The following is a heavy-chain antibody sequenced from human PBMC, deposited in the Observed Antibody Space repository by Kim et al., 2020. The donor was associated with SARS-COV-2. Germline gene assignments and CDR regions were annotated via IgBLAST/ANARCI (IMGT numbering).Heavy chain of an antibody. J-gene: IGHJ4*02. CDR3: ARGTFMGSGFDY. V-gene: IGHV4-34*01. CDR2: GNHSGST. CDR1: GGSFSGYY. D-gene: IGHD3-10*01. Sequence: SETLSLTCAVYGGSFSGYYWSWIRQPPGKGLEWIGEGNHSGSTNSNPSLKSRVTISVDTSKNQYSLKLSSVTAADTAVYYCARGTFMGSGFDYWGQGTLVTVSS.